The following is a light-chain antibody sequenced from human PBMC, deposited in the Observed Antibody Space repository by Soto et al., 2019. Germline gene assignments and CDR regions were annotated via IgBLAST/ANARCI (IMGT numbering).Light chain of an antibody. J-gene: IGLJ2*01. CDR1: NIGRKS. V-gene: IGLV3-21*02. CDR3: QLWDSNSDHVV. CDR2: DDR. Sequence: SYELTQPPSVSVAPGQTARITCGGPNIGRKSVHWYQQKPGQAPVVVVYDDRDRPSGIPERFSGSNSGNTAALTISRVEAGDEADYDFQLWDSNSDHVVFGGGTKLTVL.